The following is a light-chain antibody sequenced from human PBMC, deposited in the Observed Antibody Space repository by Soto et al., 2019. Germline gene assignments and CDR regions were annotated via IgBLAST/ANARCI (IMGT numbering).Light chain of an antibody. Sequence: EIVLTQSPGTLSLSPGERATLSCRASQSVSSNYLAWYQQKPGQAPRLLIYGASSWATVIPDRFSGSGSGTDFTLTISRLEPEDFAVYYCQQYGTSPVTFAGGTKVDIK. CDR3: QQYGTSPVT. J-gene: IGKJ4*01. CDR2: GAS. V-gene: IGKV3-20*01. CDR1: QSVSSNY.